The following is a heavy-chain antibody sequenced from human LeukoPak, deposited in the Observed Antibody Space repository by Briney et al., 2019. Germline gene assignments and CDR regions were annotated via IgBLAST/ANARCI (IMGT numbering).Heavy chain of an antibody. CDR2: INPNSGGT. V-gene: IGHV1-2*02. CDR1: GYTFKGYY. J-gene: IGHJ4*02. D-gene: IGHD7-27*01. CDR3: ARSTLGI. Sequence: ASVKVSCKASGYTFKGYYIHWIRQAPGQGLEWMGWINPNSGGTNYAQKFQGRVTLTRDTSISTAYMDLSSLRSDDTAVYYCARSTLGIWGQGTLVTVSS.